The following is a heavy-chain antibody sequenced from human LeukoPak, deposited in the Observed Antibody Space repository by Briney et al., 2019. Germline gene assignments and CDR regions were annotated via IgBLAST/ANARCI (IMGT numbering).Heavy chain of an antibody. J-gene: IGHJ6*03. CDR2: INPNSGGT. V-gene: IGHV1-2*02. D-gene: IGHD3-10*01. CDR3: ARGGSYYGSGSYLYYFYYYMDV. CDR1: GYTFTGYY. Sequence: ASVKVSCKASGYTFTGYYMHWVRQAPGQGLEWMGWINPNSGGTNYAQKFQGRVTITRNTSISTAYMELSSLRSEDTAVYYCARGGSYYGSGSYLYYFYYYMDVWGKGTTVTISS.